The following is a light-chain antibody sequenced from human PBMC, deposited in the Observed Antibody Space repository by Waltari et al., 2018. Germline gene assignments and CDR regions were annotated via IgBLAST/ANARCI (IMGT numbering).Light chain of an antibody. CDR1: QDISSW. Sequence: DIQMTQSPSSVSASVGDRVTITCRASQDISSWLAWYQQKPGKAPKLLIYPASSLQSGVPSRFSGSGSWTDFTLTISSLRPEDFATYYCQQASSFPVTFGQGTRLEIK. CDR3: QQASSFPVT. J-gene: IGKJ5*01. CDR2: PAS. V-gene: IGKV1-12*01.